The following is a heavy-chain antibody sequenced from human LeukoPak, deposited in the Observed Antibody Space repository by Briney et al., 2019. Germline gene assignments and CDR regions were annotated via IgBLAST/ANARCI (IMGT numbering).Heavy chain of an antibody. CDR1: GGSISSGSYY. CDR2: IYTSGST. CDR3: AAYSSSWYDY. V-gene: IGHV4-61*02. J-gene: IGHJ4*02. Sequence: SETLSLTCTVSGGSISSGSYYWSWIRQPAGKGLEWIGRIYTSGSTNYNPSLKSRVTISVDTSKNQFSLKLSSVTAADSAVYYCAAYSSSWYDYWGQGTLVTVSS. D-gene: IGHD6-13*01.